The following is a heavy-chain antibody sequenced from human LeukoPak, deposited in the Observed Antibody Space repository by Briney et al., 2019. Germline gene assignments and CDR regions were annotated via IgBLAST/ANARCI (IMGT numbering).Heavy chain of an antibody. Sequence: PGGSLRLSCAASGFTFDDYAMHWVRQAPGKGLEWVSLISGDGGTTYYADSVKGRFTISRDNRKKSLYLQMNSLRTEDAALYYCAKDIGGLNYCGQGTLVTVSS. CDR2: ISGDGGTT. D-gene: IGHD6-25*01. V-gene: IGHV3-43*02. CDR3: AKDIGGLNY. J-gene: IGHJ4*02. CDR1: GFTFDDYA.